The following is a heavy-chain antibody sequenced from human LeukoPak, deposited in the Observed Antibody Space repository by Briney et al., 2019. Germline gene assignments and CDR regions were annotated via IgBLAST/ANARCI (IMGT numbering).Heavy chain of an antibody. D-gene: IGHD6-6*01. CDR2: IIPIFGTA. CDR3: ARGIAARNRGDFDY. J-gene: IGHJ4*02. V-gene: IGHV1-69*13. Sequence: GASVKVSCKASGGTFSSYAISWVRQAPGQGLEWMGGIIPIFGTANYAQKFQGRVTITADESTSTAYMELSSLRSEDTAVYYCARGIAARNRGDFDYWGQGTLVTVSS. CDR1: GGTFSSYA.